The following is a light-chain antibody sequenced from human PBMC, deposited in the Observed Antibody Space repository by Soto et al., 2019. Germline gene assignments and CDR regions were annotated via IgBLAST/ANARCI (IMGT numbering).Light chain of an antibody. CDR1: QSVSTN. V-gene: IGKV3-11*01. CDR3: QQRTDRPPWT. Sequence: EIAMTQSPATLPVSPGERATLSCRASQSVSTNLAWYQQKPGQAPRLLIFDASQRATGIPARFRGSGSGTDFTLSISSLEPEDFAVYYCQQRTDRPPWTFGQGTKVESK. CDR2: DAS. J-gene: IGKJ1*01.